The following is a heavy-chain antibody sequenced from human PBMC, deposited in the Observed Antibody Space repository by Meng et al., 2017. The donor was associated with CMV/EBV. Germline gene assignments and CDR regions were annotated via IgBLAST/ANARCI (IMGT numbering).Heavy chain of an antibody. D-gene: IGHD3-22*01. V-gene: IGHV3-53*01. CDR3: ARDLRPAREGGLASYYYDSSGYLAY. CDR1: GFTVSSNY. J-gene: IGHJ4*02. Sequence: GESLKISCAASGFTVSSNYMSWVRQAPGKGLEWVSVIYSGGSTYYADSVKGRFTISRDNSKNTLYLQMNSLRAEDTAVYYCARDLRPAREGGLASYYYDSSGYLAYWGQGTLVTVSS. CDR2: IYSGGST.